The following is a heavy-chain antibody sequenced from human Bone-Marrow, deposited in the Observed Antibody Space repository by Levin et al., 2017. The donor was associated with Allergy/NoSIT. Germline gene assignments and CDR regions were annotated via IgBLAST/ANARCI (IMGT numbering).Heavy chain of an antibody. CDR2: IKQDGSEK. D-gene: IGHD3-10*01. Sequence: GESLKISCAASGFTFSSYWMSWVRQAPGKGLEWVANIKQDGSEKYYVDSVKGRFTISRDNAKNSVFLQMNSLRAEDTAVYYCARLSMVQGRDYWGQGTLVTVSS. CDR3: ARLSMVQGRDY. V-gene: IGHV3-7*03. CDR1: GFTFSSYW. J-gene: IGHJ4*02.